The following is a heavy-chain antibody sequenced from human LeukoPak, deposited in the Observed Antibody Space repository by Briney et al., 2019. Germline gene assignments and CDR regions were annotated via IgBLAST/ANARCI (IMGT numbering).Heavy chain of an antibody. CDR2: IKQDGSEK. J-gene: IGHJ4*02. CDR3: ASGSYCDY. V-gene: IGHV3-7*03. Sequence: GGSLRLSCAASGFTFSSYWMNWVRQAPGKGLEWVADIKQDGSEKYYVDSVKGRFTISRDNSKNTLYLQMNSLRAEDTAVYFCASGSYCDYWGQGTLVTVSS. D-gene: IGHD1-26*01. CDR1: GFTFSSYW.